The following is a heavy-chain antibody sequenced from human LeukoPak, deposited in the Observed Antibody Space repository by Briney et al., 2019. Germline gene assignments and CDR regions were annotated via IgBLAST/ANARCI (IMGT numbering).Heavy chain of an antibody. V-gene: IGHV4-39*07. Sequence: SETLSHTCTVSGASLSTRLYYWAWIRQPPGKGLEWIASTYYDGTPYYNPSLQSRVTISIDTSKNQFSLKLNSVTAADTAVYYCASSPSYYDSSGYSEPFDYWGQGSLVTVSS. D-gene: IGHD3-22*01. CDR2: TYYDGTP. CDR1: GASLSTRLYY. J-gene: IGHJ4*02. CDR3: ASSPSYYDSSGYSEPFDY.